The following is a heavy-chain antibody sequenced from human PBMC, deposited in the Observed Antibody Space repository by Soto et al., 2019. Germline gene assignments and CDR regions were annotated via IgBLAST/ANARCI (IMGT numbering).Heavy chain of an antibody. CDR2: ISGNGGST. D-gene: IGHD3-3*01. CDR3: TKDEGWAICVGGPEF. V-gene: IGHV3-23*01. CDR1: GFTFQDYA. J-gene: IGHJ4*02. Sequence: EVQLLESGGTLVQPGGSLRLSCAASGFTFQDYAMTWVRQRPGTGMELISGISGNGGSTYYADSMKGRCTISRDNSKDTLYLQMSALRADDTGVYYCTKDEGWAICVGGPEFWGQGTLFTVSS.